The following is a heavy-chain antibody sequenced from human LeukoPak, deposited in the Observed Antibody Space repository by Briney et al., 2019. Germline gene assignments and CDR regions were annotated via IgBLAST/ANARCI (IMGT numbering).Heavy chain of an antibody. J-gene: IGHJ3*02. Sequence: GASVKVSCKASGGTFSSYAISWVRQAPGQGLEWMGGIIPIFGTANYAQKFQGRVTITADESTSTAYMELSSLRSEDTAVYYCARGGVGASAFDIWGQGTMVTVSS. V-gene: IGHV1-69*13. CDR2: IIPIFGTA. D-gene: IGHD1-26*01. CDR3: ARGGVGASAFDI. CDR1: GGTFSSYA.